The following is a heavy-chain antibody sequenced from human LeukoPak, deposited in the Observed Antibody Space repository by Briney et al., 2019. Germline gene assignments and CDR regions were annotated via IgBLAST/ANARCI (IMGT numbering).Heavy chain of an antibody. CDR2: INHSGNT. CDR3: TKTSLTYYYNRREVFGLDV. D-gene: IGHD3-22*01. CDR1: VGPFSGYY. J-gene: IGHJ6*02. V-gene: IGHV4-34*01. Sequence: SETLSLTCAVNVGPFSGYYWSWVRQPPGKGLEWIGEINHSGNTNYNPSLTSRVTISVDSSNSHFSLRLTSVTAADTAVYCATKTSLTYYYNRREVFGLDVWDQGTTVTVSS.